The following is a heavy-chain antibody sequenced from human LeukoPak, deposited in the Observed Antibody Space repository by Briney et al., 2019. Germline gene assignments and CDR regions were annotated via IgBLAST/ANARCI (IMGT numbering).Heavy chain of an antibody. CDR2: ISSSGDTI. J-gene: IGHJ4*02. D-gene: IGHD2-21*01. CDR3: ARVKGAYSFDY. V-gene: IGHV3-11*04. CDR1: GFPFSDYY. Sequence: GGSLRLSCGASGFPFSDYYMSWIRQAPGKGLEWVSYISSSGDTIYYADSVKGRFTISRDNAKNSLYLQMNSLRAEDTAVYYCARVKGAYSFDYSGQGTLVTVSS.